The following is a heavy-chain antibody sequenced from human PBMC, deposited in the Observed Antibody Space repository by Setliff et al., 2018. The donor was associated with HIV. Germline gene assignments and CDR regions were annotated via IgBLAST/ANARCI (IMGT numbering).Heavy chain of an antibody. CDR3: ARALGISSDSNRFDY. CDR2: IIPIFGTT. D-gene: IGHD3-22*01. Sequence: GASVKVSCKASGGTFRNNPISWVRQAPGQGLEWMGGIIPIFGTTNYAQKFQDRVTITADESTSTVYMELGSLRSEDTAVYYCARALGISSDSNRFDYWGQGTLVTVSS. CDR1: GGTFRNNP. J-gene: IGHJ4*02. V-gene: IGHV1-69*13.